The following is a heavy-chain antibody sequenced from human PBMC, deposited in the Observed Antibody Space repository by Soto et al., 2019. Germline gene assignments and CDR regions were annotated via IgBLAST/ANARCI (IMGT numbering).Heavy chain of an antibody. Sequence: GGSLRLSCAASGFTFSNYAMSWVRQAPGKGLEWVAAISGSGGTTYSADSVKGRFIISRDNAKNSLYLQMNSLRAEDTAVYYCARDTTEMWHPKDSWGQGTLVTVSS. V-gene: IGHV3-23*01. CDR2: ISGSGGTT. CDR1: GFTFSNYA. D-gene: IGHD1-1*01. J-gene: IGHJ4*02. CDR3: ARDTTEMWHPKDS.